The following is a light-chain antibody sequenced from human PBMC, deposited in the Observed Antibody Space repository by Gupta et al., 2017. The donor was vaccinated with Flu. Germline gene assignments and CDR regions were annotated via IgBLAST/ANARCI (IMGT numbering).Light chain of an antibody. V-gene: IGKV3-20*01. J-gene: IGKJ1*01. Sequence: LLLSPGERGTPSCRASQRSSSRSVAWYKQTRGQAPRLLIYDTSTRATGVPDRFSAWGSGTYFTLSISRLEPEDFAVYYCQQYGNSPGTFGQGTKVDMK. CDR2: DTS. CDR3: QQYGNSPGT. CDR1: QRSSSRS.